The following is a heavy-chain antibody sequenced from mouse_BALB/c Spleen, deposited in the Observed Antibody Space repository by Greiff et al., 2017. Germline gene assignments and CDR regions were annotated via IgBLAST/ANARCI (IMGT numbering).Heavy chain of an antibody. J-gene: IGHJ3*01. Sequence: DVKLQESGAELVKPGASVKLSCTASGFNIKDTYMHWVKQRPEQGLEWIGRIDPANGNTKYDPKFQGKATITADTSSNTAYLQLSSLTSEDTAVYYCARWGTVVATDAYWGQGTLVTVSA. D-gene: IGHD1-1*01. CDR3: ARWGTVVATDAY. CDR1: GFNIKDTY. V-gene: IGHV14-3*02. CDR2: IDPANGNT.